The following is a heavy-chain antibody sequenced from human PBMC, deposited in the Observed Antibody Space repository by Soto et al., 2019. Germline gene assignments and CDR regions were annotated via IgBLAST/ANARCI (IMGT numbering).Heavy chain of an antibody. CDR3: AKGGGYSYGYFDY. J-gene: IGHJ4*02. Sequence: EVQLLESGGCLVQPGGSPRLSCAASGFTFSSYAMSWVRQAPGKGLEWVSAISGSGGSTYYADSVKGRFTISRDNSKNTLYLQMNSLRAEDTAVYYCAKGGGYSYGYFDYWGQGTLVTVSS. CDR1: GFTFSSYA. CDR2: ISGSGGST. V-gene: IGHV3-23*01. D-gene: IGHD5-18*01.